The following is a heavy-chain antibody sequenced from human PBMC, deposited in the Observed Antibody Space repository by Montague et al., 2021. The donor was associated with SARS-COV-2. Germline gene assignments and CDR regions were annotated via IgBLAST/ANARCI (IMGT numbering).Heavy chain of an antibody. CDR3: ARVRYYGSGTSLGMDV. J-gene: IGHJ6*02. Sequence: SETLSLTCAVYGGSFSGYNWSWIRQPPGKGLEWSGEINHSGSANYNPSLKSRVTISVDTSKNQFSLKLSSVTAADTAVYYCARVRYYGSGTSLGMDVWGQGTTVTVSS. CDR2: INHSGSA. V-gene: IGHV4-34*01. D-gene: IGHD3-10*01. CDR1: GGSFSGYN.